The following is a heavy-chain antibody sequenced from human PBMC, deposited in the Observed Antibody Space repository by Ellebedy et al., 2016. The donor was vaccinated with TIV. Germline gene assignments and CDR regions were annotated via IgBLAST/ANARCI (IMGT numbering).Heavy chain of an antibody. CDR3: ARGALAAPTTY. CDR2: INYSGTT. V-gene: IGHV4-39*07. CDR1: GGSVSANNFY. D-gene: IGHD1-26*01. Sequence: MPSETLSLTCSVSGGSVSANNFYWGWIRQPPGKGLEWIGTINYSGTTYYNPSLKSRGSISVDTSKNQFSLKLSSVTAADTAVYFCARGALAAPTTYWGQGTLVAVSS. J-gene: IGHJ4*02.